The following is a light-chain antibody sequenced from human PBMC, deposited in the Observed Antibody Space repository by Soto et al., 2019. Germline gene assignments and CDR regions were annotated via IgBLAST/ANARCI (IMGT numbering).Light chain of an antibody. CDR2: EAS. CDR1: SSDVGSYNF. V-gene: IGLV2-23*01. J-gene: IGLJ1*01. CDR3: CSYAGSSTYV. Sequence: QSVLTKPASVSGSPGQWITISCTGTSSDVGSYNFVSWYQQHPGKAPKLMIYEASKRPSGVSNRFSGSKSGNTASLTISGLQPEDEADYYCCSYAGSSTYVFGAGTKVTVL.